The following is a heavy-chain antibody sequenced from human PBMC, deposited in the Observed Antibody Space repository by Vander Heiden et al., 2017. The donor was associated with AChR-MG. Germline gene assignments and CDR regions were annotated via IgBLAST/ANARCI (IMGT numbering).Heavy chain of an antibody. CDR2: IYYSGST. Sequence: QVQLQESGPGLVKPSQTLSLTCTVSGGSISRGGYYWSWLRQHPGKGLECIGYIYYSGSTYYNPSLKSRVTISVDTSKNQFSLKLSSVTAADTAVYYCAREKADYGSGNLDAFDIWGQGTMVTVSS. V-gene: IGHV4-31*03. CDR3: AREKADYGSGNLDAFDI. D-gene: IGHD3-10*01. J-gene: IGHJ3*02. CDR1: GGSISRGGYY.